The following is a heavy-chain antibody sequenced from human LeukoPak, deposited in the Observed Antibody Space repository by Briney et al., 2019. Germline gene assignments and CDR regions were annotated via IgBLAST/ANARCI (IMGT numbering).Heavy chain of an antibody. CDR2: IYPGDSDT. Sequence: GESLKISFKGSGYRFSRYWIGWVRQMPGKGLGWMGIIYPGDSDTRYSPSSQGQVTISADKSISTAYLQWSSLKASDTAMFYCARHSRAFDIWGQGTMVTVSS. V-gene: IGHV5-51*01. J-gene: IGHJ3*02. CDR3: ARHSRAFDI. CDR1: GYRFSRYW.